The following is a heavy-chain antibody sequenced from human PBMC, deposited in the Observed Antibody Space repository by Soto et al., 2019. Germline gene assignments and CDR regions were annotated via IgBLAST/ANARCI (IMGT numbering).Heavy chain of an antibody. D-gene: IGHD2-15*01. V-gene: IGHV3-21*01. J-gene: IGHJ3*02. CDR2: ISSSSSYI. Sequence: GGSLRLSCAASGFTFSSYSMNWVRQAPGKGLEWVSSISSSSSYIYYADSVKGRFTISRDNAKNSLYLQMNSLRAEDTAVYYCARDAPGGIVVVVAADAFDIWGQGTMVTVSS. CDR3: ARDAPGGIVVVVAADAFDI. CDR1: GFTFSSYS.